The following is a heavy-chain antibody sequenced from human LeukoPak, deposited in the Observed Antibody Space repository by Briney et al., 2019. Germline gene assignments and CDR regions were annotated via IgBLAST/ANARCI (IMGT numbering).Heavy chain of an antibody. D-gene: IGHD3-22*01. V-gene: IGHV1-69*04. CDR2: IIPILGIA. J-gene: IGHJ4*02. Sequence: GASVKVSCKASGGTFSSYAISWVRQAPGQGLEWMGRIIPILGIANYAQKFQGRVTITADKSTSTAYMELSSLRSEDTAVYYCARDVPPNYYDSSGYYYRDYWGQGTLVTVSS. CDR3: ARDVPPNYYDSSGYYYRDY. CDR1: GGTFSSYA.